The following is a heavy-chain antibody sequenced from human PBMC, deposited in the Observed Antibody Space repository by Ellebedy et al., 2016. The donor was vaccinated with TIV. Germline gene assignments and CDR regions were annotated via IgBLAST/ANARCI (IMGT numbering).Heavy chain of an antibody. CDR3: ARVRRGSSGMDV. Sequence: ASVKVSCKASGYTFTAYYMHWVRQAPGQGLEWMGWINPDSVTTNFAQKFQGRVTMTRDTSVNTAYMELSRLESEDPAVYYCARVRRGSSGMDVWGQGTTVTVS. V-gene: IGHV1-2*02. D-gene: IGHD6-13*01. J-gene: IGHJ6*02. CDR1: GYTFTAYY. CDR2: INPDSVTT.